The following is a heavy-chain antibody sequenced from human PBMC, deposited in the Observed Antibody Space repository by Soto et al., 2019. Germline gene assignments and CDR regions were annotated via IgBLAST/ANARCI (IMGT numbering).Heavy chain of an antibody. Sequence: SETLSLTCAVYGGSFSGYYWSWIRQPPGKGLEWIGEINHSGSTNYNPSLKSRVTISVDTSKNQFSLKLSSVTAADTAVYYCARGQGLQGPYYFDYWGHGTLVTVSS. CDR1: GGSFSGYY. CDR2: INHSGST. CDR3: ARGQGLQGPYYFDY. D-gene: IGHD4-4*01. J-gene: IGHJ4*01. V-gene: IGHV4-34*01.